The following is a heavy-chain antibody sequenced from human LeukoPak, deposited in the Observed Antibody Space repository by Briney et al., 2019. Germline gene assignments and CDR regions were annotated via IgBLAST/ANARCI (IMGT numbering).Heavy chain of an antibody. CDR3: VIGVGWQPDY. CDR2: IYKIGTT. CDR1: GDSVTGYY. V-gene: IGHV4-59*02. Sequence: PSETLSLTCTVFGDSVTGYYLNWVRQPPGKGLEWIGHIYKIGTTNYNPSLKSRLTISADTSKNQFSLKLRSVTAADTAVYYCVIGVGWQPDYRGQGALVTVSS. D-gene: IGHD2-15*01. J-gene: IGHJ4*02.